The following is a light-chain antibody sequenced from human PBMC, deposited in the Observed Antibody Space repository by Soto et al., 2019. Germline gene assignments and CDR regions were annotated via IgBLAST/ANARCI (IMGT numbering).Light chain of an antibody. V-gene: IGLV2-14*01. J-gene: IGLJ1*01. Sequence: SALTQPASVSGSPGQSITISCTGTSSDVGGYNYVSWYQQHPGKAPKLMIYEVSNRPSGVSIRFSGSKSGNTASLTISRLQADDEADYYCSSYTSRSTLDYVFGTGTKVTVL. CDR1: SSDVGGYNY. CDR2: EVS. CDR3: SSYTSRSTLDYV.